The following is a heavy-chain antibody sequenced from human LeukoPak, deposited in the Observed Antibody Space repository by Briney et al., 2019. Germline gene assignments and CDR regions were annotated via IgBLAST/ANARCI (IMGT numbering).Heavy chain of an antibody. V-gene: IGHV3-21*01. D-gene: IGHD2-8*01. CDR3: ARAGLYAGSGLDF. J-gene: IGHJ4*02. Sequence: GGSLRLSCAASGFTFSSYNMNWVRQAPGKGLEWVSSISSGSGYMYYADSVRGRFTISRDNAKNSMYLQMNSLRAEDTSVYYCARAGLYAGSGLDFWGQGTLVTVSS. CDR1: GFTFSSYN. CDR2: ISSGSGYM.